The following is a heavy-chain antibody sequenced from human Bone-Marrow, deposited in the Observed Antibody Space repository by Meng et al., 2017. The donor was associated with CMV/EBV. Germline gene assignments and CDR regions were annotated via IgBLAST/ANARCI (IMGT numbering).Heavy chain of an antibody. CDR3: ARDRDYDFWSGSTYYYYGMDV. CDR2: ISSSSSYI. J-gene: IGHJ6*02. D-gene: IGHD3-3*01. CDR1: GFTFSSYA. V-gene: IGHV3-21*01. Sequence: GESLKISCAASGFTFSSYAMSWVRQAPGKGLEWVSSISSSSSYIYYADSVKGRFTISRDNAKNSLYLQMNSLRAEDTAVYYCARDRDYDFWSGSTYYYYGMDVWGQGTTVTVSS.